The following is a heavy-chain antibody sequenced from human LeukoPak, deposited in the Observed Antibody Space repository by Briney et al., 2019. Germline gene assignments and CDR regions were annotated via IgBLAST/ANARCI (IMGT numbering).Heavy chain of an antibody. V-gene: IGHV4-4*07. CDR3: ARGRGEVVIAAWDVFDI. CDR1: VGSISSYY. Sequence: SETLSLTCTVSVGSISSYYWSWIRQPAGKGVQWIGRIQTSGSTNYNPSLKSRVTMSVDTSKNQFSLSLSSVTAADTAVYYCARGRGEVVIAAWDVFDIWGQGTMVTVSS. D-gene: IGHD2-15*01. J-gene: IGHJ3*02. CDR2: IQTSGST.